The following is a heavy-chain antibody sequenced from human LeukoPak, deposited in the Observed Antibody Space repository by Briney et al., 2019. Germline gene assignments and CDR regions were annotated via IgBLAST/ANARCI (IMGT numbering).Heavy chain of an antibody. CDR3: AKDLAMIVVDDAFDI. Sequence: GGSLRLSWAAAGFTFSSYAMSWVRQAPGKGLEWVSAISGSGGSTYYADSVKGRFTISRDNSKNTLYLQMNSLRAEDTAVYYCAKDLAMIVVDDAFDIWGQGTMVTVSS. CDR2: ISGSGGST. CDR1: GFTFSSYA. D-gene: IGHD3-22*01. V-gene: IGHV3-23*01. J-gene: IGHJ3*02.